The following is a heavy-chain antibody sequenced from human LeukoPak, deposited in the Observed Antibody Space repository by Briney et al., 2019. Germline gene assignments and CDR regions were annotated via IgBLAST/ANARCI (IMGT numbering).Heavy chain of an antibody. CDR3: ARDRLFLGYCSSTSCHIDY. CDR1: GYTFTSYG. J-gene: IGHJ4*02. CDR2: ISAYNGNT. V-gene: IGHV1-18*01. D-gene: IGHD2-2*02. Sequence: ASVKVSCKASGYTFTSYGISWVRQAPGQGLEWMGWISAYNGNTNYAQKLQGRVTMTTDTSTSAAYMELRSLRSDDTAVYYCARDRLFLGYCSSTSCHIDYWGQGTLVTVSS.